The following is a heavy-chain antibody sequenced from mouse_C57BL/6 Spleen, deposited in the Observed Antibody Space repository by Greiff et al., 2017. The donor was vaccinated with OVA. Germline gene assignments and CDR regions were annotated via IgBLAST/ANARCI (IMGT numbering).Heavy chain of an antibody. CDR2: INPNNGGT. V-gene: IGHV1-22*01. Sequence: VQLQQSGPELVKPGASVKMSCKASGYTFTDYNMHWVKQSHGKSLAWIGYINPNNGGTSYNQKFKGKGTLTLNKSSSTAYMELRSVTSEDSAVYDCAKEMGRWDYWGQGTTLTVSS. CDR1: GYTFTDYN. CDR3: AKEMGRWDY. J-gene: IGHJ2*01. D-gene: IGHD4-1*01.